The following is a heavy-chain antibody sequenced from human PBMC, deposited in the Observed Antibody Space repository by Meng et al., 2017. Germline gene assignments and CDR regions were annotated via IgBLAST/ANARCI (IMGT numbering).Heavy chain of an antibody. D-gene: IGHD3-10*01. J-gene: IGHJ6*02. CDR2: IYPGDSDT. V-gene: IGHV5-51*01. CDR3: VKSVTGSYYYYYGLDV. Sequence: KVSCKGSGYSFTSYWIGWVRQMPGKGLEWMGIIYPGDSDTRYSPSFQGQVTISADNSISTAYLQWSSLKASDTAMYYCVKSVTGSYYYYYGLDVWGQGTTVTVSS. CDR1: GYSFTSYW.